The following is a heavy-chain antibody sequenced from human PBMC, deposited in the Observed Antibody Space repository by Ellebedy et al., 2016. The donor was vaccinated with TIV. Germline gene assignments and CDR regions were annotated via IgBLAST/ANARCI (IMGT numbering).Heavy chain of an antibody. CDR2: ISSSGNT. J-gene: IGHJ5*02. V-gene: IGHV4-39*01. Sequence: MPGGSLRLSCSVSGGSISTTDSYRGWGWIRRPPGKGLEWIGTISSSGNTYYNASLKSRVTMSTDTSKNHFSLKFNSVTAADPAVYYCARREGARVGWFDPWGQGTLVTVSS. CDR3: ARREGARVGWFDP. D-gene: IGHD1-26*01. CDR1: GGSISTTDSY.